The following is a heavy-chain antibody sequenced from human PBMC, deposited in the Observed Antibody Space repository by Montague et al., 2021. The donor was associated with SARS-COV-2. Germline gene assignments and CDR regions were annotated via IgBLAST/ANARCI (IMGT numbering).Heavy chain of an antibody. J-gene: IGHJ6*02. CDR3: ARHYGVVVPAAIYYYYGMDV. V-gene: IGHV4-39*01. Sequence: SETLSFTCTVSGGSISSSSYYWGWIRQPPGKGLEWIGSIYYSGSTYYNPSLKSRVTISVDTSKNQFSLKLSSVTAADTAVYYCARHYGVVVPAAIYYYYGMDVWGQGTTVTVPS. CDR1: GGSISSSSYY. CDR2: IYYSGST. D-gene: IGHD2-2*02.